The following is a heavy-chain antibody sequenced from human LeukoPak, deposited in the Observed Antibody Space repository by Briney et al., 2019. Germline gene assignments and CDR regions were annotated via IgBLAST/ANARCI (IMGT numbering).Heavy chain of an antibody. J-gene: IGHJ4*02. D-gene: IGHD1-26*01. CDR2: IIPIIGTA. CDR1: GGTFSSCA. V-gene: IGHV1-69*01. CDR3: ARGVVGATTGAYSFDY. Sequence: GASVKVSCKASGGTFSSCAISWVRQAPGQGLEWMGGIIPIIGTADYAQKFQGRVTITADESTSTAYMELSSLKSEDTAVYYCARGVVGATTGAYSFDYWGQGTLVTVSS.